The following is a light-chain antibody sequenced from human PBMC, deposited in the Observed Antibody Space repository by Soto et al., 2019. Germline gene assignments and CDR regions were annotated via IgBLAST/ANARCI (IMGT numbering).Light chain of an antibody. CDR3: QQRTTWPLIFT. J-gene: IGKJ3*01. CDR1: QSVSSF. CDR2: DAF. Sequence: EIVLTQSPATLSLSPGERATLSCRASQSVSSFLAWYQQKPGQAPRLLIYDAFNRATGIPTRFSGSGSGTDFTLTISSLEPEDFAVYYCQQRTTWPLIFTFAPGTKVDIK. V-gene: IGKV3-11*01.